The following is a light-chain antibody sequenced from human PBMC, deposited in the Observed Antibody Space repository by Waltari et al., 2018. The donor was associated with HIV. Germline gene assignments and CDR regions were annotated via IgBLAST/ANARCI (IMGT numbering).Light chain of an antibody. CDR3: SAYSTTSTFVV. CDR1: TNDISGDPY. CDR2: DVN. V-gene: IGLV2-14*03. Sequence: QSALAQPASLSGSLGQSIAIPCSGSTNDISGDPYVSWYQQYADKSPKLLIYDVNKRPSGVSDRFSGSRFGNKASLIISGLQTDDEAAYFCSAYSTTSTFVVFGGGTKVTVL. J-gene: IGLJ3*02.